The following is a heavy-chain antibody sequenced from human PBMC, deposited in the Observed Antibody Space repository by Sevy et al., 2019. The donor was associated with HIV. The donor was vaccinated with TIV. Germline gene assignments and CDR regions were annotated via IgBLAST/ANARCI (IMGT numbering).Heavy chain of an antibody. CDR1: GFTFTNYW. CDR3: TRDMYGIDY. Sequence: GGSLRLSCAASGFTFTNYWMHWVRQAPGKGLVWVSRVDNDGSGKYYADSVKGRFTISRDNAKNTVYLQMNSLRAEDTAVYYCTRDMYGIDYWGQGTLVTVSS. D-gene: IGHD2-8*01. J-gene: IGHJ4*02. CDR2: VDNDGSGK. V-gene: IGHV3-74*01.